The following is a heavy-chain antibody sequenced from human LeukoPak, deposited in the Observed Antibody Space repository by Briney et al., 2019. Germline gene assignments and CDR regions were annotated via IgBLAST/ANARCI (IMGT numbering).Heavy chain of an antibody. Sequence: GGSLRLSCAASGFTFSYYWMNWVRQAPGKGLEWVASIKGDGSEKYYVDSVKGRFTISRDNDKNSLYLQMNSLRAEDTAVFYCARGLSSPGLDHWGLGTLVTVSS. CDR2: IKGDGSEK. CDR1: GFTFSYYW. D-gene: IGHD6-6*01. CDR3: ARGLSSPGLDH. V-gene: IGHV3-7*05. J-gene: IGHJ4*02.